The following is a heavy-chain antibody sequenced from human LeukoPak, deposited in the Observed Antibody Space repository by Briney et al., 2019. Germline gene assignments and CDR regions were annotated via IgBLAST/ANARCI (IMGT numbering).Heavy chain of an antibody. V-gene: IGHV3-30-3*02. D-gene: IGHD2-15*01. CDR3: AKPRDIDSWAFDV. CDR2: ISYDGSNK. Sequence: GGSLRLSCAASGFTFSSYAVHWVRQAPGKGLEWVAVISYDGSNKYYADSVKGRFTISRDNSKNTLYLQMNSLRTEDTAVYYCAKPRDIDSWAFDVWGQGTMVTVS. CDR1: GFTFSSYA. J-gene: IGHJ3*01.